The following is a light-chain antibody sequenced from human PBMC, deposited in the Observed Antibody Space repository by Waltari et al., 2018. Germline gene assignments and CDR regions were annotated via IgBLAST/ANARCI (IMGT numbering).Light chain of an antibody. Sequence: QAALTQPRSVSGSPGQSVTISCTGTSSDIGGYNYVSWYQHHPGTAPKLMIYEVSKRPSGVSDRFSGSKSGNTASLTISGLQAEDEADYYCCSYADSGLFGGGTRLTVL. CDR1: SSDIGGYNY. CDR2: EVS. V-gene: IGLV2-11*01. CDR3: CSYADSGL. J-gene: IGLJ7*01.